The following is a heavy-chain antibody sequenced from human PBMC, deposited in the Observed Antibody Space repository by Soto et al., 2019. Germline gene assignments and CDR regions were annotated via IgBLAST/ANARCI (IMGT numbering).Heavy chain of an antibody. CDR1: GFALSNAGLG. D-gene: IGHD6-13*01. CDR3: ASTYTTSWYWFNP. J-gene: IGHJ5*02. CDR2: IFSNDGK. V-gene: IGHV2-26*04. Sequence: QVTVKESGPVLVKPTETLTLTCTVSGFALSNAGLGVSRIRQPPGKALEWLAHIFSNDGKSYSTSLKSRLTISKDTSKSQVVLTMTNMDPVDTATYYCASTYTTSWYWFNPSGQGTLVTVSS.